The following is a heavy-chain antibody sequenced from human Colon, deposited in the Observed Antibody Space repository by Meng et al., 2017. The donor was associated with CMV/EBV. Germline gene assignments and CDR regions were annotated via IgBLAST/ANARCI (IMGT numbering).Heavy chain of an antibody. J-gene: IGHJ4*02. CDR2: ISPYNGDT. Sequence: QVQLVQAGAEVKKPGASVKVSCKTSGYTFTNFGISWVRQAPGQGLEWMAYISPYNGDTNYAQRFQGRVALTTDTSTSTVYMELGSLTSDDTAMYYCVRELARGGYWGQGTLVTVSS. CDR3: VRELARGGY. V-gene: IGHV1-18*01. CDR1: GYTFTNFG.